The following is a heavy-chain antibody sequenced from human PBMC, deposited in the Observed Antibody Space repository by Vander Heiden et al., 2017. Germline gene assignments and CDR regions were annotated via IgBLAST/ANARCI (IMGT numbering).Heavy chain of an antibody. CDR1: HFIYRGSV. D-gene: IGHD3-22*01. CDR2: IRTKDKGYAT. Sequence: EVQLVESGGGLVQPGGSLQLPCVAPHFIYRGSVMHWVRQASGKGLEWVGLIRTKDKGYATAYAASVEGRFTISRDDSKDTTYLQMTSLRTEDTAVYYCSRQQYFYDNSAYDYWGQGTLVTVSS. CDR3: SRQQYFYDNSAYDY. V-gene: IGHV3-73*02. J-gene: IGHJ4*02.